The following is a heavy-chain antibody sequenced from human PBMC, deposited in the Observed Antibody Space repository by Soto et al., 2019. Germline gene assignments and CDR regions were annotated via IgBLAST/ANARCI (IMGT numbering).Heavy chain of an antibody. D-gene: IGHD3-3*01. CDR3: ARHPAIFGVVSPFDY. CDR2: IYWNDDK. V-gene: IGHV2-5*01. Sequence: QITLKESGPTLVNPTQPLTLTCTFSGFSLSTSGVGVGWIRQPPGKALEWLALIYWNDDKRYSPSLKSRLTIPKDTSKNHVVLTMTNMDPVDTATYYCARHPAIFGVVSPFDYWGQGTLVTVSS. CDR1: GFSLSTSGVG. J-gene: IGHJ4*02.